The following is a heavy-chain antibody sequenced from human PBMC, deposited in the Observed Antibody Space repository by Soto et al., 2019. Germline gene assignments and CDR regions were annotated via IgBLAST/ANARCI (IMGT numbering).Heavy chain of an antibody. J-gene: IGHJ6*02. V-gene: IGHV4-4*01. D-gene: IGHD3-16*01. Sequence: SLTCAVAGFYIGRSNLWSWVRPPPGKGLAWIGEIYHSESTNYNPSLKSRVTLSVDTSKNQFSLQLTSVTPADTAIYFCARVYWGIDYAGSFCYYGLDGWGQRNTVTLSS. CDR2: IYHSEST. CDR3: ARVYWGIDYAGSFCYYGLDG. CDR1: GFYIGRSNL.